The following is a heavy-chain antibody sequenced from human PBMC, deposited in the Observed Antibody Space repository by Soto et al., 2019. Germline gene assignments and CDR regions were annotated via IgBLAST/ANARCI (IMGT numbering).Heavy chain of an antibody. V-gene: IGHV3-7*01. CDR2: IKHDGSDE. CDR3: VRDRDYGSGSYFNS. CDR1: GLTFSSYW. J-gene: IGHJ5*02. Sequence: GGSLRLSCAASGLTFSSYWMSWVRQAPGRGLEWVANIKHDGSDEYYVDSVKGRFTISRDNAKNSLYLQMNSLRAEDTAVYYCVRDRDYGSGSYFNSWGQGILVTVSS. D-gene: IGHD3-10*01.